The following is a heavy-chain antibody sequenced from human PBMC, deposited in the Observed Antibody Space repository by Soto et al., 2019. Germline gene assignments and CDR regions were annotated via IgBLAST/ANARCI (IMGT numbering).Heavy chain of an antibody. Sequence: GGSLRLSCVASGFTFSSHALTWVRQAPGQGLEWVSTFGGSGGGAYYADSVKGRFTISRDNSKNTLYLQMNSLRAEDTAIYYCAKHVYSGYHSASDYWGQGTLVTVSS. D-gene: IGHD5-12*01. CDR2: FGGSGGGA. V-gene: IGHV3-23*01. CDR3: AKHVYSGYHSASDY. CDR1: GFTFSSHA. J-gene: IGHJ4*02.